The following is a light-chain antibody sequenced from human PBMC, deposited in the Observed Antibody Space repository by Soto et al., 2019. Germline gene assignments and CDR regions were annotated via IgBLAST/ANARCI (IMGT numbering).Light chain of an antibody. CDR1: SSNIGAGYD. V-gene: IGLV1-40*01. CDR2: ANT. J-gene: IGLJ1*01. Sequence: QSVLTQPPSVSGAPGQRVTISCTGSSSNIGAGYDVHWYQQLPGTAPKLLIYANTNRPSGVPDRISGSRSGTSASLAITGLQADDESDYYGQSYDSSLALRVFGTWTKVTVL. CDR3: QSYDSSLALRV.